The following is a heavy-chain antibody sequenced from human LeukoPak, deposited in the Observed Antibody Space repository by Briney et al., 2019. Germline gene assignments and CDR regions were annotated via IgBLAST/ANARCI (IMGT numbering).Heavy chain of an antibody. CDR1: GFTFSNYW. V-gene: IGHV4-34*01. D-gene: IGHD5-12*01. CDR3: ARGIRGYSGPPFY. CDR2: INHSGST. J-gene: IGHJ4*02. Sequence: GTLRLSCAASGFTFSNYWMSWVRQPPGKGLEWIGEINHSGSTNYNPSLMSRVTISVDTSKNQFSLKLSSVTAADTAVYYCARGIRGYSGPPFYWGQGALVTVSS.